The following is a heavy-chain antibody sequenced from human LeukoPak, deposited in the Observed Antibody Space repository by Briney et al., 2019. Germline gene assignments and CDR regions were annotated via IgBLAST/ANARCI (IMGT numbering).Heavy chain of an antibody. D-gene: IGHD2-15*01. Sequence: SETLSLTCTVSGGSISSYYWSWIRQPPGKGLEWIGYIHYSEYSGRISTDYNPSLMSRVTISVDTSKNQFSLILSSVTDADTAVYYCAREVVSGGNCFFDYWGQGTLVTVSS. J-gene: IGHJ4*02. CDR1: GGSISSYY. CDR2: IHYSEYSGRIST. V-gene: IGHV4-59*01. CDR3: AREVVSGGNCFFDY.